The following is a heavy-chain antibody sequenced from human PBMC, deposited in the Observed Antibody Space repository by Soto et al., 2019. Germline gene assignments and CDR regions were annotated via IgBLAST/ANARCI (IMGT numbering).Heavy chain of an antibody. Sequence: GGSLRLSCAASGFTFSSYEMNWVRQAPGKGLEWVSYISSSGSTIYYADSVKGRFTISRDNAKNSLYLQMNSLRAEDTAVYYCARAGYSSSWYPQFDYWGQGTLVTVSS. CDR1: GFTFSSYE. J-gene: IGHJ4*02. CDR3: ARAGYSSSWYPQFDY. D-gene: IGHD6-13*01. V-gene: IGHV3-48*03. CDR2: ISSSGSTI.